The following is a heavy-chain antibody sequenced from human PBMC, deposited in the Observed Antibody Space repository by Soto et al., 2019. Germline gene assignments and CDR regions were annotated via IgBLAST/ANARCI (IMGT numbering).Heavy chain of an antibody. CDR1: GYTFTSYA. CDR3: ARGHDYGDRQPPSYYYYGMDV. J-gene: IGHJ6*02. V-gene: IGHV1-3*01. Sequence: ASVKVSCKASGYTFTSYAMHWVRQAPGQRLEWMGWINAGNGNTKYSQKFQGRVTITRDTSASTAYMELSSLRSEDTAVYYCARGHDYGDRQPPSYYYYGMDVWGQGTTVTVSS. CDR2: INAGNGNT. D-gene: IGHD4-17*01.